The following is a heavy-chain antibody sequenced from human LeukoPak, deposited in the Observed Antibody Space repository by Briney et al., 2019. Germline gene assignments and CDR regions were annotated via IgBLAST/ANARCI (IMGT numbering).Heavy chain of an antibody. V-gene: IGHV1-69*13. CDR3: ARGTTLVTNYFDY. D-gene: IGHD5-18*01. CDR1: GGTFSSYA. J-gene: IGHJ4*02. Sequence: GASVKASCKASGGTFSSYAISWVRQAPGQGLEWMGGIIPIFGTANYAQKFQGRVTITADESTSTAYMELSSLRSEDTAVYYCARGTTLVTNYFDYWGQGTLVTVSS. CDR2: IIPIFGTA.